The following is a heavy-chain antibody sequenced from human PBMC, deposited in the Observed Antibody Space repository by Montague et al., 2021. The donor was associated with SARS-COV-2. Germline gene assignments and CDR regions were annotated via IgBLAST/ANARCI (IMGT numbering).Heavy chain of an antibody. V-gene: IGHV4-39*02. CDR1: GDSIGSSSYY. CDR3: VRDGYTHVDY. CDR2: KHYSGIT. Sequence: SETLSLTCTVSGDSIGSSSYYWGWIRQPPGKGLEWIGNKHYSGITYNNPSLKNRVTMSVDTSKNQFSLKLSSVTAADTAVYYCVRDGYTHVDYWGQGTLVTVSS. D-gene: IGHD5-24*01. J-gene: IGHJ4*02.